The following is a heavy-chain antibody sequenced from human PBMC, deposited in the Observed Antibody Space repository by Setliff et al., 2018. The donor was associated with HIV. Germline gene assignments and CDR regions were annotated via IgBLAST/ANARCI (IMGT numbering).Heavy chain of an antibody. V-gene: IGHV4-39*07. CDR3: ARQGNIVVVTSFDY. CDR2: MYHSGTT. CDR1: GGSISTGGYY. D-gene: IGHD2-21*02. J-gene: IGHJ4*02. Sequence: SETLSLTCTVSGGSISTGGYYWSWIRQHPGKGLEWIGEMYHSGTTKYNPSLKSRVTISLDKAKNQFSLRLNSVTAADTAVYYCARQGNIVVVTSFDYWGQGTLVTVSS.